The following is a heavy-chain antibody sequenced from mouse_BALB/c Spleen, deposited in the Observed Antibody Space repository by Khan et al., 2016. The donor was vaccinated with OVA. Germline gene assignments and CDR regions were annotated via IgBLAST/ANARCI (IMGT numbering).Heavy chain of an antibody. CDR1: GYTFTSYY. J-gene: IGHJ3*01. CDR3: TRSGWAAFAY. Sequence: QVQLQQSGAELVKPGASVKLSCKASGYTFTSYYIYWVKQRPGQGLEWIGGINPSNGGTYFNEKFESKATLTVDKSSSTAFMQVSSLTSEDSAVLYCTRSGWAAFAYWCQGTLVTVAA. CDR2: INPSNGGT. D-gene: IGHD1-1*02. V-gene: IGHV1S81*02.